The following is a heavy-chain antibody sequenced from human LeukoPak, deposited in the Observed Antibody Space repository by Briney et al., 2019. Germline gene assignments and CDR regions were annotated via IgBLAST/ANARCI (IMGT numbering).Heavy chain of an antibody. CDR3: ARVRSYGWFDP. CDR2: IKSDGSDK. CDR1: GFTFSTYW. D-gene: IGHD1-26*01. J-gene: IGHJ5*02. Sequence: GGSLRLSCAASGFTFSTYWMGWVRQAPGKGLEWLANIKSDGSDKYYVDSVKGLFTISRDNAKNSLYLQMNSLRAEDTAVYYCARVRSYGWFDPWGQGTLVTVSS. V-gene: IGHV3-7*01.